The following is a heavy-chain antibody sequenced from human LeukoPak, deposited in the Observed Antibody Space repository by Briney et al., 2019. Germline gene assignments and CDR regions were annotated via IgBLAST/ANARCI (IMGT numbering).Heavy chain of an antibody. CDR2: IYYTGST. V-gene: IGHV4-59*01. CDR3: ARSYDNSGYYYYGMDV. Sequence: SETLSLTCTVSGGSISKYYWSWIRHPPEKGLEWIGCIYYTGSTNYNPSLKSRVTISVDTSKNQFSLKLTSVTAADTAVYYCARSYDNSGYYYYGMDVWGQGTTVTVSS. CDR1: GGSISKYY. D-gene: IGHD5-12*01. J-gene: IGHJ6*02.